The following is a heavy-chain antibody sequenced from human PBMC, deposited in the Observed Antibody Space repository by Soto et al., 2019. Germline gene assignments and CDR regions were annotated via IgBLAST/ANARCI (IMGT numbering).Heavy chain of an antibody. Sequence: EVQLLESGGGLVQPGGSLRLSCAASGFTFSRFGMSWVRQAPGKGLEWVSGISGGGNPTYYSDSVKRRFTISRDSAKNTLYLQMNSLRTEDTAVYYCAKDITYDSSAYDSWGQGTLVTVSS. V-gene: IGHV3-23*01. CDR1: GFTFSRFG. CDR2: ISGGGNPT. CDR3: AKDITYDSSAYDS. D-gene: IGHD3-22*01. J-gene: IGHJ4*02.